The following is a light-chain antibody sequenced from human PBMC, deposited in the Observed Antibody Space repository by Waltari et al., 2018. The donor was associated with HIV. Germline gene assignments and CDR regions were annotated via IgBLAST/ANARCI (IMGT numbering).Light chain of an antibody. CDR2: GKN. CDR1: NLRTYY. Sequence: SSEVTQVPAVSVALGQTVKITCQGDNLRTYYASWYQQRPGQAPVLVSYGKNKRPSEIPDRVSSSASRNTASLTITGAQAEDEADYYCKTRDRSGNLYVFGTGTTVTVL. J-gene: IGLJ1*01. V-gene: IGLV3-19*01. CDR3: KTRDRSGNLYV.